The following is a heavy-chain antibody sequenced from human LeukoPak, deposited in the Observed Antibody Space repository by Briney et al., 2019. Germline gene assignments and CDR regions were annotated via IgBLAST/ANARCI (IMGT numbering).Heavy chain of an antibody. V-gene: IGHV1-2*02. CDR1: GYTFTGYY. CDR2: INPNSGGT. CDR3: ARAGIVVVPAAINYMDV. D-gene: IGHD2-2*01. Sequence: ASVKVSCKASGYTFTGYYMHWVRQAPGQGLEWMGWINPNSGGTNYAQKFQGRVTMTRDTSISTAYMELSRLRSDDTAVYYCARAGIVVVPAAINYMDVWGKGTTVTISS. J-gene: IGHJ6*03.